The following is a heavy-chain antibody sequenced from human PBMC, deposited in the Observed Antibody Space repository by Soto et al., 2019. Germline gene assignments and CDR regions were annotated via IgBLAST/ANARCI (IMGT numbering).Heavy chain of an antibody. CDR1: GFSFSTYE. D-gene: IGHD2-2*01. J-gene: IGHJ4*02. V-gene: IGHV3-48*03. Sequence: WGSLRLSCAASGFSFSTYEVNFFRHSPGKRRGWVSYISSSGSTMYYADSVQGRFTISRDNAKNSLYLQMISLRAEDTAVYYCERRYCSSTSWLSDYWGKGTRVTVSS. CDR2: ISSSGSTM. CDR3: ERRYCSSTSWLSDY.